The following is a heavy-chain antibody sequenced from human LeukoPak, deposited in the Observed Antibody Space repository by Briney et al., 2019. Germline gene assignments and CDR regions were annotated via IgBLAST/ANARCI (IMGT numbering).Heavy chain of an antibody. CDR3: ARSGESDYSNYD. V-gene: IGHV4-31*03. Sequence: SQTLSLTCTVSGGSISSGGYYWSWIRQHPGKGLEWIGYIYYSGSTYCNPSLKSRVTISVDTSKNQFSLKLSSVTAADTAVYYCARSGESDYSNYDWGQGTLVTVSS. CDR2: IYYSGST. D-gene: IGHD4-11*01. CDR1: GGSISSGGYY. J-gene: IGHJ4*02.